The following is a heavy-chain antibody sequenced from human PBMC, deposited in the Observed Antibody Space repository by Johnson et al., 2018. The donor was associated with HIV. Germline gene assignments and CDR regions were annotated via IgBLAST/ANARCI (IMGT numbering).Heavy chain of an antibody. CDR3: SRGPILEWLSGDGFDM. V-gene: IGHV3-30*04. CDR1: GFRFSTYA. CDR2: ISDDGSKI. J-gene: IGHJ3*02. Sequence: VQLVESGGGVVQPGRSLRLSCAASGFRFSTYALHWVRQTPGKGLEWVALISDDGSKIYHADSVKGRFTISRDNSKNTLYLQMNSLSVEDTARYYCSRGPILEWLSGDGFDMWGQGTMVTV. D-gene: IGHD3-3*01.